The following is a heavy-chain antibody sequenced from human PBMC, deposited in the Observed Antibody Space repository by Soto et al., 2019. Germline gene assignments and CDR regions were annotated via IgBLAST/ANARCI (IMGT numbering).Heavy chain of an antibody. CDR3: EGMATFGSLNWFDP. CDR2: MNPGSGDT. Sequence: ASVKVSCKASCYSFTNNDVSWVRQATGQGLEWMGWMNPGSGDTGYAQKFQGRVTMTRDISIATAYMELSSLRSDDTAIYYCEGMATFGSLNWFDPWGQGTLVTVSS. V-gene: IGHV1-8*01. J-gene: IGHJ5*02. D-gene: IGHD3-16*01. CDR1: CYSFTNND.